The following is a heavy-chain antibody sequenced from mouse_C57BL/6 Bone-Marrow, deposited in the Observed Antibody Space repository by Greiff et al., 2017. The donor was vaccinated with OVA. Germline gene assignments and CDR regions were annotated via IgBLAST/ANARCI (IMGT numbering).Heavy chain of an antibody. J-gene: IGHJ3*01. Sequence: VQLQPSWAELVKPGASVKLSCKASGYTFTSYWMHWVKQRPGQGLEWIGMIHPNSGSTNYNEKFKSKATLTVDKSSSTAYMQLSSLTSEDSAVYYCASHYYGSSYLFAYWGQGTLVTVSA. V-gene: IGHV1-64*01. D-gene: IGHD1-1*01. CDR1: GYTFTSYW. CDR2: IHPNSGST. CDR3: ASHYYGSSYLFAY.